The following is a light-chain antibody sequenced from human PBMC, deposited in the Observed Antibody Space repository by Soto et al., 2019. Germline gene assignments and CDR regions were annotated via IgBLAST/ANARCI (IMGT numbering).Light chain of an antibody. CDR1: QSLVHSDGHTY. J-gene: IGKJ1*01. V-gene: IGKV2-24*01. CDR2: KVS. Sequence: EIVMTQTPLSSPVTLGQAASISCRSSQSLVHSDGHTYLSWLQQRPGQPPRLLIYKVSDRFSGVPERFSGSGAGTDFTLTISRVEAEDFGVYYCIQATHSSWTVGQGTKVEI. CDR3: IQATHSSWT.